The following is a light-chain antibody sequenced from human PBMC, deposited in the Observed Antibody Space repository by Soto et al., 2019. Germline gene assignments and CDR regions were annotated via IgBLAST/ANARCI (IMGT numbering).Light chain of an antibody. CDR1: QRMSYY. J-gene: IGKJ5*01. Sequence: DIQMTQSPSSLSASVGDRVTITCSASQRMSYYLNGYRQKPAKAPELLIYAASSLHSGVPSRFSGSGSGTDFTLTISSLQPEAFATYYCQQSYTTLITFGQGTRLDIK. CDR2: AAS. V-gene: IGKV1-39*01. CDR3: QQSYTTLIT.